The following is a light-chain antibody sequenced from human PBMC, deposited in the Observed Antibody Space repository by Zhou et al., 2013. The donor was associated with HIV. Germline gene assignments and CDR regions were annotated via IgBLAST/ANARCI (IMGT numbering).Light chain of an antibody. CDR1: QSVSTW. V-gene: IGKV1-5*03. Sequence: DVQMTQSPSTLSASVGDRVTITCRASQSVSTWLAWYQQKPGKVPKLLIYKPLSLVSGVPSRFSGNGSGTESILTISSLQPDDFATYYCQQYNSDLGITFGPGTKVDIK. CDR2: KPL. CDR3: QQYNSDLGIT. J-gene: IGKJ3*01.